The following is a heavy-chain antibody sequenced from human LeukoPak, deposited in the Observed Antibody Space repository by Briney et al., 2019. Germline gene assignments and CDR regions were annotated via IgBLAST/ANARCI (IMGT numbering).Heavy chain of an antibody. Sequence: GGSLRLSCAASGFTFSSYAMSWVRQAPGKGLEWVSAISGSGGSTYYADSVKGRFTISRDNSKNTLYLQMNSLRAEDTAVYYCAGSSSWAYYYYYMDVWGKGTTVTVSS. V-gene: IGHV3-23*01. CDR3: AGSSSWAYYYYYMDV. J-gene: IGHJ6*03. CDR2: ISGSGGST. D-gene: IGHD6-6*01. CDR1: GFTFSSYA.